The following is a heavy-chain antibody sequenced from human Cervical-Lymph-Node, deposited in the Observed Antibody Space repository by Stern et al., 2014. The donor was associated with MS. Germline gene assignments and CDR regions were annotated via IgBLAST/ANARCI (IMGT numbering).Heavy chain of an antibody. CDR3: ATHAPGVVPAALDY. D-gene: IGHD2-2*01. CDR1: GFSLSTSGVG. Sequence: LKESGPTLVKPTQTLTLTCTFSGFSLSTSGVGVGWIRQPPGKALEWLAFIYWDDSKRYSPSLKNRLTITKDTSKNQVVLTMNNMDPVDTATFYCATHAPGVVPAALDYWGQGTLVTVS. J-gene: IGHJ4*02. V-gene: IGHV2-5*02. CDR2: IYWDDSK.